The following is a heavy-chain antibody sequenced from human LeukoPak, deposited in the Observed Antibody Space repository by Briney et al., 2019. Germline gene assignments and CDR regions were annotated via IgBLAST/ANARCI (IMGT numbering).Heavy chain of an antibody. J-gene: IGHJ5*02. D-gene: IGHD3-9*01. CDR3: ARAGDYDISTGYYSGKFDP. Sequence: ASVKVSCKASGYTFTSYYMHWVRQAPGQGLEWMGWINPNSGGTNYAQKFQGRVTMTRDTSISTAYMELSRLRSDDTAVYYCARAGDYDISTGYYSGKFDPWGQGTLVNVSS. CDR2: INPNSGGT. V-gene: IGHV1-2*02. CDR1: GYTFTSYY.